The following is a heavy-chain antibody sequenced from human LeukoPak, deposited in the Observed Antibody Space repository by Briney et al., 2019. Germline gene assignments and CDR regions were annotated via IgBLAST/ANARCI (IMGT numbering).Heavy chain of an antibody. CDR2: IYSDGRT. CDR1: GFTVSNKY. CDR3: AKDRARYYGSGSSPFDP. Sequence: GGSLRLSCAASGFTVSNKYMTWVRQAPGKGLEWVSLIYSDGRTYYADSVKGRFTISRDNSKNTLYLQMNSLRAEDTAVYYCAKDRARYYGSGSSPFDPWGQGTLVTVSS. J-gene: IGHJ5*02. V-gene: IGHV3-53*01. D-gene: IGHD3-10*01.